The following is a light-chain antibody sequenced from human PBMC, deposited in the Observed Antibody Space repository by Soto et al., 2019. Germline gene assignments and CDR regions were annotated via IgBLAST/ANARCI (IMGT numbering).Light chain of an antibody. Sequence: DIVMTQSPDSLAVSLGERATINCKSSQSVVYSSNNKNYLVWYQQKPGQPPKLLIYWASTRESGVPDRFSGSGSGTDFTLTISSLQAEDGAVDDGQQYYSSPRTCGQGTKVDIK. CDR1: QSVVYSSNNKNY. CDR3: QQYYSSPRT. J-gene: IGKJ1*01. V-gene: IGKV4-1*01. CDR2: WAS.